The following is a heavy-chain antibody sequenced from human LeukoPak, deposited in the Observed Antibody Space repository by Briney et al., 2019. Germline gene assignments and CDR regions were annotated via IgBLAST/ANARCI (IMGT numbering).Heavy chain of an antibody. CDR3: ARESPSRYDSSGYYYGWFDP. Sequence: ASVKVSCKASGYTFTSYDINWVRQATGQGLEWMGWMNPNSGNTGYAQKFQGRVTMTRNTSISTAYMELSSLRSEDTAVYYCARESPSRYDSSGYYYGWFDPWGQGTLSPSPQ. CDR2: MNPNSGNT. D-gene: IGHD3-22*01. J-gene: IGHJ5*02. CDR1: GYTFTSYD. V-gene: IGHV1-8*01.